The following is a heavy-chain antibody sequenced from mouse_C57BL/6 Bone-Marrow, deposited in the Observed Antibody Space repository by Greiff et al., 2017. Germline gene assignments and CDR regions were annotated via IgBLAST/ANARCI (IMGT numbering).Heavy chain of an antibody. CDR1: GFSLTSYG. Sequence: VMLVESGPGLVAPSPSLSITCTASGFSLTSYGVSWVRQPPGKGLEWLGVIWGDGSTTYHSALISRLSISKDNSKCQVVLKLNSRQTDDTAAYYCAEDLYYDPPFAYWGQGTLVTVSA. CDR3: AEDLYYDPPFAY. V-gene: IGHV2-3*01. CDR2: IWGDGST. J-gene: IGHJ3*01. D-gene: IGHD2-4*01.